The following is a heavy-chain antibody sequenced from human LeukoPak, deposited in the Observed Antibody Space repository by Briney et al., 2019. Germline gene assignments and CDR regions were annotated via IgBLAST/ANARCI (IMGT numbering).Heavy chain of an antibody. V-gene: IGHV3-33*01. CDR2: IWYEGSNK. J-gene: IGHJ6*02. Sequence: GGSLRLSCAASGFTFSSYGMHWVRQAPGKGLEWVAVIWYEGSNKYYADSVKGRFTISRDNSKNTLYLQMNSLRAEDTAVYYCARDMTTVAPYYYYGMDVWGQGTTVTVSS. CDR3: ARDMTTVAPYYYYGMDV. D-gene: IGHD4-23*01. CDR1: GFTFSSYG.